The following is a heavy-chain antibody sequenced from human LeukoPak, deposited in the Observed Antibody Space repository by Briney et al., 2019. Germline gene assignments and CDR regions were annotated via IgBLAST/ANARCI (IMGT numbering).Heavy chain of an antibody. J-gene: IGHJ3*02. CDR1: GFTFSNYG. CDR3: AVLYYYDSSGFYSNDVFGI. V-gene: IGHV3-33*03. D-gene: IGHD3-22*01. CDR2: IWYDGSNK. Sequence: PGGSLGLSCAASGFTFSNYGMHWVRQAPGKGLEWVAVIWYDGSNKYYADSVKGRFTISRDNSKNTLYLQMNSLRGEDTAVYHCAVLYYYDSSGFYSNDVFGIWGQGTMVTVSA.